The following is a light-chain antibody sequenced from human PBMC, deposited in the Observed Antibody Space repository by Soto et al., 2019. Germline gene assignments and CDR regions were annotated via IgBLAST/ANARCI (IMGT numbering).Light chain of an antibody. Sequence: DIHMTQSPSTLSASVLDGVAVGVRASQSISAWLAWYQQKPGKAPTLLIHKASILHSGVPSRFSGSGSGTEFTLTISSLDTDDFATYYCQQYNGYGRFGQGTKVDIK. CDR3: QQYNGYGR. CDR2: KAS. V-gene: IGKV1-5*03. J-gene: IGKJ1*01. CDR1: QSISAW.